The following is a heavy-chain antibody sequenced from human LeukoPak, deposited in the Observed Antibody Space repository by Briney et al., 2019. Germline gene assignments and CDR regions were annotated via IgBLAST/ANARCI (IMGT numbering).Heavy chain of an antibody. J-gene: IGHJ4*02. Sequence: GSLRLPCAASGFTFSGSAMHWVRQASGKGLEWVGRIRSKANSYATAYAASVKGRFTISRDDSKNAAYLQMNSLKTEDTAVYYCTRYYYDSSGYYADYWGQGTLVTVSS. D-gene: IGHD3-22*01. V-gene: IGHV3-73*01. CDR3: TRYYYDSSGYYADY. CDR2: IRSKANSYAT. CDR1: GFTFSGSA.